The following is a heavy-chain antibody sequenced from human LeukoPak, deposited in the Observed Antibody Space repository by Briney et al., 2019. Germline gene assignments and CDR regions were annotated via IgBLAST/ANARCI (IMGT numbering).Heavy chain of an antibody. CDR2: ISYDGSNK. Sequence: GRSLRLSCAASGFTFSSYGMHWVRQAPGKGLEWVAVISYDGSNKYYADSVKGRFTISRDNSKNTLHLQMNSLRAEDTAVYYCAKPRYCSSTSCYLFHYYYGMDVWGQGTTVTVSS. CDR3: AKPRYCSSTSCYLFHYYYGMDV. CDR1: GFTFSSYG. J-gene: IGHJ6*02. V-gene: IGHV3-30*18. D-gene: IGHD2-2*01.